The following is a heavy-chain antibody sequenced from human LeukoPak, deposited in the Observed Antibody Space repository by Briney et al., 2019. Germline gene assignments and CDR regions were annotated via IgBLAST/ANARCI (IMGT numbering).Heavy chain of an antibody. V-gene: IGHV4-59*01. CDR2: IYYSGST. J-gene: IGHJ6*02. Sequence: PSETLSLTCTVSGVSISSYYWSWIRQPPGKGLEWIGYIYYSGSTNYNPSLKSRVTISVDTSKNQFSLKLSSVTAADTAVYYCARSRVVYCSSTSCYGPYYYYGMDVWGRGTTVTVSS. CDR1: GVSISSYY. D-gene: IGHD2-2*01. CDR3: ARSRVVYCSSTSCYGPYYYYGMDV.